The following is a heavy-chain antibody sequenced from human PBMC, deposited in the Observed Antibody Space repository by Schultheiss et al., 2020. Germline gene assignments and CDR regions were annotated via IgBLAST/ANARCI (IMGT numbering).Heavy chain of an antibody. J-gene: IGHJ4*02. D-gene: IGHD5-24*01. CDR3: ARRRDGYKR. Sequence: GSLRLSCAVYGGSFSGYYWSWIRQPPGKGLEWIGEINHSGSTNYNPSLKSRVTISVDTSKNQFSLKLSSVTAADTAVYYCARRRDGYKRWGQGTLVTVSS. CDR2: INHSGST. V-gene: IGHV4-34*01. CDR1: GGSFSGYY.